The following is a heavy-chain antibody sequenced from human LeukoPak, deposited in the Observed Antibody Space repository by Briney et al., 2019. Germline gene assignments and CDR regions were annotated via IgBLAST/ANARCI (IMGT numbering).Heavy chain of an antibody. D-gene: IGHD3-3*01. J-gene: IGHJ5*02. CDR1: GGSISSYY. V-gene: IGHV4-4*07. CDR3: ARGGQNYDFWSGYGDWFDP. Sequence: SETLSLTCTVSGGSISSYYWSWIRQPAGKGLEWIGRIYTSGSTNYNPSLKSRVTMSVDTSKNQFSLKLSSVTAADTAVYYCARGGQNYDFWSGYGDWFDPWGQGTLVTVSS. CDR2: IYTSGST.